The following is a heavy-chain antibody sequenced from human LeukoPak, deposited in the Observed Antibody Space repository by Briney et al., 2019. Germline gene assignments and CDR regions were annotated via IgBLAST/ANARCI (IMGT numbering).Heavy chain of an antibody. CDR1: GFTFSSYG. D-gene: IGHD3-3*01. CDR3: AKGARITIFGVAATPPDY. Sequence: RGALRLSCVASGFTFSSYGMHWVRQAPGRGVEYVAVISYDGSNKYYADSVKGRFTISRDNSKNTLYLQMHSLRAEDTAVYYCAKGARITIFGVAATPPDYWGQGTLVTVSS. V-gene: IGHV3-30*18. J-gene: IGHJ4*02. CDR2: ISYDGSNK.